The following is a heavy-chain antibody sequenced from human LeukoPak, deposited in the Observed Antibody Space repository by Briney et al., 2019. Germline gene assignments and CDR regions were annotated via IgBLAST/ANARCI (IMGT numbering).Heavy chain of an antibody. CDR1: GFTFSSYW. V-gene: IGHV3-74*01. CDR3: ASGSSGYDTAGAFDI. J-gene: IGHJ3*02. D-gene: IGHD3-22*01. CDR2: INSDGSST. Sequence: GGSLRLSCAASGFTFSSYWMHWVRQAPGKGLVWVSRINSDGSSTSYADSVKGRFTIYRDNAKNTLYLQMNSLRAEDTAVYYCASGSSGYDTAGAFDIWGQGTMVTVSS.